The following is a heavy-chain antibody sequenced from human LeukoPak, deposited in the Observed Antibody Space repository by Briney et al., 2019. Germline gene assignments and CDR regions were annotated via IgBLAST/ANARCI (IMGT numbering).Heavy chain of an antibody. CDR3: ARADLGYCRGGGCYSDAFDI. CDR2: IYYSGST. V-gene: IGHV4-31*03. D-gene: IGHD2-15*01. J-gene: IGHJ3*02. Sequence: SETLSLTCTVSGGSISNGAYYWSWIRQHPGKGLEWLGYIYYSGSTYYNPSLKSRVTISVDTSKNQFSLKLSSVTAADTAVYYCARADLGYCRGGGCYSDAFDIWGQGKMVTVSS. CDR1: GGSISNGAYY.